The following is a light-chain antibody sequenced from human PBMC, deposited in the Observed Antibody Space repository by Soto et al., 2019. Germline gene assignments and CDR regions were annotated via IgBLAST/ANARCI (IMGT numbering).Light chain of an antibody. J-gene: IGLJ1*01. CDR2: EGT. V-gene: IGLV2-14*02. CDR1: NSDVESYNL. Sequence: QSALTQPASVSGSPGQSITISCTGTNSDVESYNLVSWFRQHPGEAPKLIVYEGTKRPSGVSNRFSGSKSGNSASLTISGLQADDEADYYCCSLTTSHTYVFGSGTKLTVL. CDR3: CSLTTSHTYV.